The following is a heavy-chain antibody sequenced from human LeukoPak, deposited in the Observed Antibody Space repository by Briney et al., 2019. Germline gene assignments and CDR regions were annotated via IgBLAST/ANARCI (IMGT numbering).Heavy chain of an antibody. D-gene: IGHD3-22*01. CDR2: ISGSGGST. CDR1: GFTFSSYA. CDR3: ARAGMDSRGYYQGFDV. J-gene: IGHJ4*02. Sequence: GGSLRLSCAASGFTFSSYAMSWDRQAPGKGLEWVSAISGSGGSTYYADSVKGRFTISRDNSKNSLYLQINSLRDEDTAVYYCARAGMDSRGYYQGFDVWGQGTLVTVSS. V-gene: IGHV3-23*01.